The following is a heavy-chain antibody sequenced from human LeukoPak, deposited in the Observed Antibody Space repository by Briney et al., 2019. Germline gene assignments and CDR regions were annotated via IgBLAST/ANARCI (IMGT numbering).Heavy chain of an antibody. Sequence: SETLPLTCTVSGGSISSYYWSWIRQPPGKGLEWIGYIYYSGSTNYNPSLKSRVTISVDTSKNQFSLKLSSVTAADTAVYYCARRDSGSPFDPWGQGTLVTVSS. CDR2: IYYSGST. J-gene: IGHJ5*02. CDR3: ARRDSGSPFDP. CDR1: GGSISSYY. V-gene: IGHV4-59*08. D-gene: IGHD1-26*01.